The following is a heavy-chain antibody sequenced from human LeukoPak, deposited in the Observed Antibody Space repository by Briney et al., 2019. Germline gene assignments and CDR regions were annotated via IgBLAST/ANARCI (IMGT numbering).Heavy chain of an antibody. CDR3: ARDQIDSSGYYYSNWFDP. V-gene: IGHV4-59*01. J-gene: IGHJ5*02. CDR2: IYYSGST. Sequence: KASATLSLTCPAAGGSISSYYWSWIRQPPGKGVEWIGYIYYSGSTNYNPSLKSRVTISVDTSKNQFSMKLSSVTAADTAVYYCARDQIDSSGYYYSNWFDPWGQGTLVSVSS. D-gene: IGHD3-22*01. CDR1: GGSISSYY.